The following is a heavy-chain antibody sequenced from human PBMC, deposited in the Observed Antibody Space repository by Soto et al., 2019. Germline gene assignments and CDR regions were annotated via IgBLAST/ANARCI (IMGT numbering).Heavy chain of an antibody. CDR1: SDSSRSPNW. D-gene: IGHD3-16*01. Sequence: QVHLQESGPGLVKPSGTLSLTCAVSSDSSRSPNWWSWVRQPPGKGLEWIGQIDQRGSSTYNPSLTSLKSRVTMSIEWSKNQLSLMLTSVTAADTAVYYCAKHGAFYFAHWGHGTPVIVSS. CDR3: AKHGAFYFAH. CDR2: IDQRGSS. V-gene: IGHV4-4*02. J-gene: IGHJ4*01.